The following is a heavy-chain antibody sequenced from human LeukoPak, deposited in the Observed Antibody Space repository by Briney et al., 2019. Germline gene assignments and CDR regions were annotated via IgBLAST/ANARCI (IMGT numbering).Heavy chain of an antibody. J-gene: IGHJ5*02. D-gene: IGHD5-18*01. CDR1: GFTFDDYA. Sequence: GGSLRLSCAASGFTFDDYAMHWVRQPPGKGLEWVSSTFQGGGEIHYADSVRGRFTISRDNSRSTLFLQMNSLRGEDTAIYYCATYRQVMLPFEAWGQGTLVTVSS. V-gene: IGHV3-23*01. CDR3: ATYRQVMLPFEA. CDR2: TFQGGGEI.